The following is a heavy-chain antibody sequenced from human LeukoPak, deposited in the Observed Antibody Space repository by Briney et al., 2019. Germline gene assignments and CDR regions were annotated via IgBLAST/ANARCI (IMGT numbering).Heavy chain of an antibody. CDR3: SRGLPEGGYRYGQPGQDY. CDR1: GFTFSSYS. J-gene: IGHJ4*02. CDR2: IKEDGSEN. V-gene: IGHV3-7*01. D-gene: IGHD5-18*01. Sequence: PGGSLRLSCAASGFTFSSYSMNWVRQAPGKGLEWVANIKEDGSENYYVDSVKGRFTISRDNAKNSLYLQMDSLRAEDTALYYCSRGLPEGGYRYGQPGQDYWGQGTLVTVSS.